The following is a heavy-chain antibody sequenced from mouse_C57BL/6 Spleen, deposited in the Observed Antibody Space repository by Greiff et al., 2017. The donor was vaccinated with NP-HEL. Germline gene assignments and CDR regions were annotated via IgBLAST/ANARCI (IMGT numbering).Heavy chain of an antibody. CDR1: GYAFTNYL. Sequence: QVQLQQSGAELVRPGTSVKVSCKASGYAFTNYLIEWVKQRPGQGLEWIGVINPGSGGTNYNEKFKGKATLTADKSSSTAYMQLSSLTSEDSAVYFCARSEDGSSYGYFDVWGTGTTVTVSS. CDR2: INPGSGGT. V-gene: IGHV1-54*01. CDR3: ARSEDGSSYGYFDV. D-gene: IGHD1-1*01. J-gene: IGHJ1*03.